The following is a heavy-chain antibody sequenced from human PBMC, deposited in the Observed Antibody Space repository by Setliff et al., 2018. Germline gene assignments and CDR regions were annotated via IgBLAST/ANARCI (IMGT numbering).Heavy chain of an antibody. CDR3: AKEVMGLDLSGLDY. J-gene: IGHJ4*02. V-gene: IGHV3-30*02. D-gene: IGHD5-12*01. Sequence: PGGSLRLSCAASGFTFSSHGMHWVRQAPGKGLEWVAFIRHDGNNKYYRDSVRGRFTISRGNSKTTLFLQMNSLRPDDTGIYYCAKEVMGLDLSGLDYWGQGNLVTVSS. CDR2: IRHDGNNK. CDR1: GFTFSSHG.